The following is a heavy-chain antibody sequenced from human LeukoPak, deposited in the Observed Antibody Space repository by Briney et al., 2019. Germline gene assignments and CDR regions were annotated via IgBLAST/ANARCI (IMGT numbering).Heavy chain of an antibody. V-gene: IGHV3-21*01. CDR3: ARDFRIAAAGAYFDY. J-gene: IGHJ4*02. D-gene: IGHD6-13*01. CDR1: GFTFSSYS. CDR2: ISSSSSYI. Sequence: PGGSLRLSCAASGFTFSSYSMNWVRQAPGKGLEWVSSISSSSSYIYYADSVKGRFTISRDNAKNSLYLQMNGLRAEDTAVYYCARDFRIAAAGAYFDYWGQGTLVTVSS.